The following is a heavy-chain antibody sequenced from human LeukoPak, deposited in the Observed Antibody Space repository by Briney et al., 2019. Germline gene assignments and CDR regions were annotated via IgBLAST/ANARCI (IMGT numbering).Heavy chain of an antibody. Sequence: SETLSLTCTVSGGSISSYYWSGIRQPPGKGLEWIGYIYYSGSTNYNPSLKSRVTISVDTSKNQFSLKLSSVTAADTAVYYCASGGLYPYFDYWGQGTLVTVSS. V-gene: IGHV4-59*08. CDR1: GGSISSYY. CDR3: ASGGLYPYFDY. CDR2: IYYSGST. D-gene: IGHD2-2*02. J-gene: IGHJ4*02.